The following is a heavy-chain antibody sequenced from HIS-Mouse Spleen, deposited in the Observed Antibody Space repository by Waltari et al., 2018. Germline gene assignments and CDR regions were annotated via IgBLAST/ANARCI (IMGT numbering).Heavy chain of an antibody. Sequence: QLQLQESGPGLVKPSETLSLTCTVSGGSISSSSYYWGWIRQPPGKGLEWIGSIYYSGRTYYNPSLKSRVTISVDTSKNQFSRKLSSVTAADTAVYYCASPLGETNWGYWGQGTLVTVSS. CDR3: ASPLGETNWGY. CDR1: GGSISSSSYY. D-gene: IGHD7-27*01. V-gene: IGHV4-39*01. CDR2: IYYSGRT. J-gene: IGHJ4*02.